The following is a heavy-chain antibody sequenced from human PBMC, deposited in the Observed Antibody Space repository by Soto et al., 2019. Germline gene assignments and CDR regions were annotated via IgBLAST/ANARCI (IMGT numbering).Heavy chain of an antibody. J-gene: IGHJ5*02. V-gene: IGHV1-8*01. D-gene: IGHD2-2*01. CDR1: GYTFTSYD. CDR2: MNPNSGNT. Sequence: ASVKVSCKASGYTFTSYDINWVRQATGQGLEWMGWMNPNSGNTGYAQKFQGRVTMTRNTSISTAYMELSSLRSEDTAVYYCARAGPVYCSSTSCYGWFDPWGQGTLVTVSS. CDR3: ARAGPVYCSSTSCYGWFDP.